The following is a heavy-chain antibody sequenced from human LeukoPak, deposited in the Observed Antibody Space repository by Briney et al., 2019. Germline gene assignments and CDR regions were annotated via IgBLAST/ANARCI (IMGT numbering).Heavy chain of an antibody. CDR1: ADSFSSYY. CDR2: ISYIGST. J-gene: IGHJ3*02. V-gene: IGHV4-59*01. Sequence: SETLSLTCAVSADSFSSYYWTWIRQPPGNGLEWIGYISYIGSTNYNPSLKSRVTISIDTSKNQFSLKLSSVTAADTAVYYCARDLVTVTKGFDIWGQGTMVSVSS. CDR3: ARDLVTVTKGFDI. D-gene: IGHD4-17*01.